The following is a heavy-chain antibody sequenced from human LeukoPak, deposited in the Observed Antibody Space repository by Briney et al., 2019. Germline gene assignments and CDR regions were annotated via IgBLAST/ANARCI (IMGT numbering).Heavy chain of an antibody. V-gene: IGHV4-39*07. CDR1: GGSISGSSYY. CDR3: ARGVAV. Sequence: SETLSLTCTFSGGSISGSSYYWGWIRQPPGKGLEWIGSIYYNGNTYYNPSLKSRVTISVDTSKNQFSLKLSSVTAADTAVYYCARGVAVWGQGTLVTVSS. D-gene: IGHD2-15*01. CDR2: IYYNGNT. J-gene: IGHJ4*02.